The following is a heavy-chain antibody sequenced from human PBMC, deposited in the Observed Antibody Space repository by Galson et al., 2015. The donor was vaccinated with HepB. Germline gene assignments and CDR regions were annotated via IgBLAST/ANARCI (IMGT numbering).Heavy chain of an antibody. CDR1: GFNFNDYA. V-gene: IGHV3-30*04. CDR2: ISPDGSYR. CDR3: ARVADADYGDHTHFDS. D-gene: IGHD4-17*01. Sequence: SLRLSCAASGFNFNDYAMHWVRQAPGKGLEWLAAISPDGSYRPYADSVKGRFTVSRDNAKNSLNLQMNSLRAEDTAVYYCARVADADYGDHTHFDSWGQGTLVTVSS. J-gene: IGHJ5*01.